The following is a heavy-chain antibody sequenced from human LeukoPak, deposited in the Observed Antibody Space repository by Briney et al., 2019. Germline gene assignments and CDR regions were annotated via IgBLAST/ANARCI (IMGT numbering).Heavy chain of an antibody. J-gene: IGHJ4*02. CDR1: GFTFSSYS. Sequence: GGSLRLSCAASGFTFSSYSMNWVRQAPGKGLEWVSGISWNSGRIGYADSVKGRVTISRDNAKNSLYLQMNSLRAEDTALYYCAKDRSYSGSYCDYWGQGTLVTVSS. V-gene: IGHV3-9*01. D-gene: IGHD1-26*01. CDR3: AKDRSYSGSYCDY. CDR2: ISWNSGRI.